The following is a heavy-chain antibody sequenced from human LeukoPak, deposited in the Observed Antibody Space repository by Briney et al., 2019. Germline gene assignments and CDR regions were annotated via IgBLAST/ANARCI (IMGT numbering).Heavy chain of an antibody. D-gene: IGHD5-12*01. CDR3: ARAGYSGSDFSV. CDR1: GGSISSYY. V-gene: IGHV4-39*07. J-gene: IGHJ6*04. CDR2: LSYTGIP. Sequence: SSETLSLTCTVSGGSISSYYWGWIRQSPGKGLEWLGSLSYTGIPYYNPSLVSRVTISVDTSKNQFSLKLSSVTATDTAVYYCARAGYSGSDFSVWGKGSTVTVSS.